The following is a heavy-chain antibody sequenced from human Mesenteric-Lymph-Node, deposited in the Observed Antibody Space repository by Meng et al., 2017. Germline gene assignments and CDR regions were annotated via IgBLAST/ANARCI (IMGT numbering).Heavy chain of an antibody. CDR3: AKDIYRGGDAFDI. J-gene: IGHJ3*02. D-gene: IGHD2-2*02. Sequence: GGSLRLSCAASGFTFDDYAMHWVRQAPGKGLEWVSGISWNSGSIGYADSVKGRFTISRDNAKNSLYLQMNSLRAEDTALYYCAKDIYRGGDAFDIWGQGTRVT. CDR2: ISWNSGSI. CDR1: GFTFDDYA. V-gene: IGHV3-9*01.